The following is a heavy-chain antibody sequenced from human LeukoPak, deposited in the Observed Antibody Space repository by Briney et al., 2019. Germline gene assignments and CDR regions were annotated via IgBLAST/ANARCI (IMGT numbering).Heavy chain of an antibody. Sequence: PGGSLRLSCAASGFTFSSYWMSWVRQAPGKGLEWVANIKQDGSEKYYVDSVKGRFTISRDNAKNSLYLQMNSLRAEDTAVYYCARSRVSRRKDIVVVPAASQGAFDIWGQGTMVTVSS. D-gene: IGHD2-2*01. CDR3: ARSRVSRRKDIVVVPAASQGAFDI. J-gene: IGHJ3*02. CDR2: IKQDGSEK. CDR1: GFTFSSYW. V-gene: IGHV3-7*01.